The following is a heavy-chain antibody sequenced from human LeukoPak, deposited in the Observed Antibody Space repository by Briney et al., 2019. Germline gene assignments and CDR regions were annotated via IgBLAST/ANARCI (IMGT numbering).Heavy chain of an antibody. Sequence: ASVKVSCKASGYTFTSYDINWVRQAPGQGLEWMGWMNTNSGNTGYAQKFQGRVTMTRNTSISTAYMELSSLRSEDTAVYYCARLTGATYFDYWGQGTLVTVSS. CDR1: GYTFTSYD. CDR3: ARLTGATYFDY. CDR2: MNTNSGNT. D-gene: IGHD1-26*01. V-gene: IGHV1-8*01. J-gene: IGHJ4*02.